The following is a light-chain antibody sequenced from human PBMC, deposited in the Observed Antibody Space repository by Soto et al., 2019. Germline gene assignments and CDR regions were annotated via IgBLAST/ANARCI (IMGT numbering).Light chain of an antibody. CDR2: EVS. CDR1: SSDVGDYNY. J-gene: IGLJ1*01. Sequence: QSVLPQPASVSGSPGQSITISCTGTSSDVGDYNYVHWYQQHPDKAPKLMIYEVSNRPSGVSNRFSGSNSGNTASLTISGLQAEDEADYYCSSYTSSNTYVFGTGTKVTVL. CDR3: SSYTSSNTYV. V-gene: IGLV2-14*01.